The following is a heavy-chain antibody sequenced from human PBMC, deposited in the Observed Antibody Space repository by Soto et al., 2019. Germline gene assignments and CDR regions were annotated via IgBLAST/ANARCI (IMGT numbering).Heavy chain of an antibody. Sequence: EVQVLESGGGLVQPGGSLRISCAASGFTFSTYAMSWVRQAPGKGLEWVSSISGSAGSTYYAESVKGRFTVSRDNSKDTLYLQMNSLRAEDTAVYYCAKDAGRYCTSASCSAFPLLDYVGQGTLVTVSS. CDR3: AKDAGRYCTSASCSAFPLLDY. J-gene: IGHJ4*02. CDR2: ISGSAGST. D-gene: IGHD2-2*01. V-gene: IGHV3-23*01. CDR1: GFTFSTYA.